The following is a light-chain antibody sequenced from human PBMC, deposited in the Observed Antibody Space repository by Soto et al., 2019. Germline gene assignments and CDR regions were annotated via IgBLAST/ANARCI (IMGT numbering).Light chain of an antibody. Sequence: QSVLTQPASVSGSPGQSITISCTGTSSDVGHYNYVSWYQQHPGNAPKLMIYDVRIRPSGVSDRFSGSKSDNTASLTISGLQAEDEADYYCYSYTTTTSRVFGTGTKLTVL. V-gene: IGLV2-14*03. CDR2: DVR. CDR1: SSDVGHYNY. J-gene: IGLJ1*01. CDR3: YSYTTTTSRV.